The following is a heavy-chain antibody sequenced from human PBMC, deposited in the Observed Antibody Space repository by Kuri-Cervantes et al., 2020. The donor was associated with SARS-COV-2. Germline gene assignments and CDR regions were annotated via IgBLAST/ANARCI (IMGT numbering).Heavy chain of an antibody. CDR2: ISGSGGST. Sequence: GGSLRLSCAASGFTFSSYAMSWVRQAPGKGLEWVSAISGSGGSTYYADSGKGRFTISIDNAKNSLYLQMNSLRDEDTAVYYCARDSTMIVVVTAPDAFDIWGQGTMVTVSS. J-gene: IGHJ3*02. D-gene: IGHD3-22*01. CDR1: GFTFSSYA. CDR3: ARDSTMIVVVTAPDAFDI. V-gene: IGHV3-23*01.